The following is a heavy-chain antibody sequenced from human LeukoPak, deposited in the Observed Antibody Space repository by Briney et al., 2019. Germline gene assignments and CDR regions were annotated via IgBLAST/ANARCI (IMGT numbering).Heavy chain of an antibody. D-gene: IGHD1-26*01. CDR3: ARDETGPEWELPFDY. CDR2: IIPIFGTA. CDR1: GGAFSSYA. Sequence: PVKVSCKASGGAFSSYAISWVRQAPGQGLEWMGRIIPIFGTANYAQKFQGRVTITTDESTSTAYMELSSLRSEDTAVYYCARDETGPEWELPFDYWGQGTLVTVSS. J-gene: IGHJ4*02. V-gene: IGHV1-69*05.